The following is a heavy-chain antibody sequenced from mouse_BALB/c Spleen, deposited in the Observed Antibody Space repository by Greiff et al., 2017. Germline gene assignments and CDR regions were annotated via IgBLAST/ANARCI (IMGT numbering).Heavy chain of an antibody. Sequence: EVKLMESGGGLVKPGGSLKLSCAASGFTFSSYAMSWVRQTPEKRLEWVASISSGGSTYYPDSVKGRFTISRDNARNILYLQMSSLRSEDTAMYYCARHTTVPYWYFDVLGAGTTVTVSS. CDR1: GFTFSSYA. D-gene: IGHD1-1*01. CDR3: ARHTTVPYWYFDV. CDR2: ISSGGST. V-gene: IGHV5-6-5*01. J-gene: IGHJ1*01.